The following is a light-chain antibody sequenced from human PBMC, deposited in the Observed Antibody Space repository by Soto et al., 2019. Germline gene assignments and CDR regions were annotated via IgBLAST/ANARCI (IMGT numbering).Light chain of an antibody. CDR2: GAT. CDR1: QSVRAW. J-gene: IGKJ4*01. V-gene: IGKV1D-12*01. Sequence: DIQMTHSPSSVSASVGDSVTITCRASQSVRAWLAWYQQKEGKAPKLLIYGATSLLRGVPRRFSGSGSGTDFTLTISGLLPEDFATYYCQQGNSLPLTFGGGTKVDIK. CDR3: QQGNSLPLT.